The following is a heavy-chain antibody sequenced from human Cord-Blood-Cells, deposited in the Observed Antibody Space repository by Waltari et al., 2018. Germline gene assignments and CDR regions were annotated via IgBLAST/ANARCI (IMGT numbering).Heavy chain of an antibody. D-gene: IGHD5-18*01. CDR2: INAGNGNT. J-gene: IGHJ4*02. CDR3: ARRGYSYGYSSDY. Sequence: QVQLVQSGAEVKKPGASVKVSCKASGYTFTSYAMHWVRQAPGQRIEWMGWINAGNGNTKYSQKFQGRVNITRDTSASTAYMELSSLRSEDTAVYYCARRGYSYGYSSDYWGQGTLVTVSS. V-gene: IGHV1-3*01. CDR1: GYTFTSYA.